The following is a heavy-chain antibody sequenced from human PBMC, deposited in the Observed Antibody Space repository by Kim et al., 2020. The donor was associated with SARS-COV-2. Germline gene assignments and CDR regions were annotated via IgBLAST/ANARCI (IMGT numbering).Heavy chain of an antibody. Sequence: ASVKVSCKASGYTFTSYHITWVRQAPGQGLEWMGWISTYDGDTHFGQKLQGRLTLTTDTSTSTAYMELRNLRSDDTAIYYCARDRCSRTDCYVGFARGFDNWGQGTLITVSS. CDR2: ISTYDGDT. V-gene: IGHV1-18*04. CDR3: ARDRCSRTDCYVGFARGFDN. D-gene: IGHD2-2*01. CDR1: GYTFTSYH. J-gene: IGHJ4*02.